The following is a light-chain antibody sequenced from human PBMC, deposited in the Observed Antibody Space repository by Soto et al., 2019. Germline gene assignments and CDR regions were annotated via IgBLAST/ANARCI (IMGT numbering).Light chain of an antibody. CDR3: SSYTSSSTGA. V-gene: IGLV2-14*01. J-gene: IGLJ1*01. CDR2: DVS. CDR1: SSDVGGYNY. Sequence: QSVLTQPASVSGSPGQSITISCTGTSSDVGGYNYVSWYQQHPGKAPKLMIYDVSNRPSGVSNRFSGSKSGNTASLTISGLQAEDEADYYCSSYTSSSTGAFGTGTKVTVL.